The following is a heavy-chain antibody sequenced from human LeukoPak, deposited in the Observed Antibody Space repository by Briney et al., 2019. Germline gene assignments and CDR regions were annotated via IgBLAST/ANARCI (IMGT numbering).Heavy chain of an antibody. CDR2: ISAYNGNT. Sequence: AASVKVSCKTSGYTFTSYGISWVRQAPGQGLEWMGWISAYNGNTNYAQKLQGRVTMTTDTSTSTAYMELRSLRSDDTAVYYCARGGYCSSTSCYSESDFWGQGTLVTVSS. CDR3: ARGGYCSSTSCYSESDF. V-gene: IGHV1-18*01. D-gene: IGHD2-2*01. CDR1: GYTFTSYG. J-gene: IGHJ4*02.